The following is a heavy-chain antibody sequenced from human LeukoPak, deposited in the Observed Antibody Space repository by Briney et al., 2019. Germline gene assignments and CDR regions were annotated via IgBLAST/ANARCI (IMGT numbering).Heavy chain of an antibody. CDR3: AREVRMVVGPTRFDP. D-gene: IGHD1-26*01. J-gene: IGHJ5*02. CDR2: IYHSGST. CDR1: GGSISSGGYS. Sequence: SQTLSLTCAVSGGSISSGGYSWSWIRRPPGKGLEWIGYIYHSGSTYYNPSLKSRVTISVDRSKNQFSLKLSSVTAADTAVYYCAREVRMVVGPTRFDPWGQGTLVTVSS. V-gene: IGHV4-30-2*01.